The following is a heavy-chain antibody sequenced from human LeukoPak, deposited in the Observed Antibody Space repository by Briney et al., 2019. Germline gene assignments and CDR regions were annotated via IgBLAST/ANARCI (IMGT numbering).Heavy chain of an antibody. Sequence: LEASVKVSCKASGYTFTGYYMHWVRQAPGQGLEWMGWINPNSGGTNYAQKFQGRVTMTRDTSISTAYMELSRLRSDDTAVYYCARDRTAYYYYYYMDVWGKGTTVTVSS. D-gene: IGHD1-14*01. CDR3: ARDRTAYYYYYYMDV. CDR1: GYTFTGYY. CDR2: INPNSGGT. V-gene: IGHV1-2*03. J-gene: IGHJ6*03.